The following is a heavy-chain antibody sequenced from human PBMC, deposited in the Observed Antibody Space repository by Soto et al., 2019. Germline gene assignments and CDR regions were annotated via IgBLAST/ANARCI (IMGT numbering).Heavy chain of an antibody. CDR1: GGSFSGYY. CDR2: INDRGSI. CDR3: ARESHDILTGPPWVWYFDL. V-gene: IGHV4-34*01. J-gene: IGHJ2*01. Sequence: QVQLQQWGAGPLRPLETLSLTCGVSGGSFSGYYWAWIRQSPGKGLEWIGEINDRGSINYNPSLKSRVTCSVDTSKNHYSLNLRSVTAADTAVYYCARESHDILTGPPWVWYFDLWGRGTLVAVSS. D-gene: IGHD3-9*01.